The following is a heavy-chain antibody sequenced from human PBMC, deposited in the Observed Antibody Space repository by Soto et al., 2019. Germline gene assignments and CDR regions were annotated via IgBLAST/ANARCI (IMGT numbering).Heavy chain of an antibody. J-gene: IGHJ6*02. Sequence: ASVKVSCKASGGTFSSYAISWVRQAPGQGLEWMGGIIPIFGTANYAQKFQGRVTITADESTSTAYMELSSLRSEDTAVYYCAREGGFIVGDHPGAYYYYYYGMDVWGQGTTVTVSS. D-gene: IGHD1-26*01. V-gene: IGHV1-69*13. CDR1: GGTFSSYA. CDR2: IIPIFGTA. CDR3: AREGGFIVGDHPGAYYYYYYGMDV.